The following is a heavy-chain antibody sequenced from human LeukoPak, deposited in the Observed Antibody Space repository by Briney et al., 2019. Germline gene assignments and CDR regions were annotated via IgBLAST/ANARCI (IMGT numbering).Heavy chain of an antibody. CDR2: INHSGST. Sequence: PSETLSLTCAVYGGSFSGYCWSWIRQPPGKGLEWIGEINHSGSTNYNPSLKSRVTISVDTSKNQFSLKLSSVTAADTAVYYCARHLTYYDFWSGYSYYFDYWGQGTLVTVSS. D-gene: IGHD3-3*01. V-gene: IGHV4-34*01. J-gene: IGHJ4*02. CDR1: GGSFSGYC. CDR3: ARHLTYYDFWSGYSYYFDY.